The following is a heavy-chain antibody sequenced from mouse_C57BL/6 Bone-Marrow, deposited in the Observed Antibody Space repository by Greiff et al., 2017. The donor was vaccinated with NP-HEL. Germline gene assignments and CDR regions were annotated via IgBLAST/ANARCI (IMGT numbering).Heavy chain of an antibody. V-gene: IGHV1-55*01. CDR1: GYTFTSYW. J-gene: IGHJ4*01. CDR3: ARRDYYDLYYYAMDY. D-gene: IGHD2-4*01. CDR2: IYPGSGST. Sequence: QVQLQQPGAELVKPGASVKMSCKASGYTFTSYWITWVKQRPGQGLEWIGDIYPGSGSTNYNEKFKSKATLTVDTSSSTAYMQLSSLTSEDSAVYYCARRDYYDLYYYAMDYWGQGTSVTVSS.